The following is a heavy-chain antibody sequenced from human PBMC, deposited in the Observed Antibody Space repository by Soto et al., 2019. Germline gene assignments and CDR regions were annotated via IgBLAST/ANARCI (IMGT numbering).Heavy chain of an antibody. CDR1: GGSFTNYA. D-gene: IGHD2-21*01. CDR2: IIPIFGTA. J-gene: IGHJ6*02. V-gene: IGHV1-69*06. Sequence: QVQLVQSGAEVKKPGSSVKVSCKASGGSFTNYAFSWVRQAPGQGLEWMGGIIPIFGTANYAQKFQGRVTITADKSTSTAYMEMSSLRSDDPAVYSCAGRSQVVAVVIAGFYYYGVDVWCQGTTVTVSS. CDR3: AGRSQVVAVVIAGFYYYGVDV.